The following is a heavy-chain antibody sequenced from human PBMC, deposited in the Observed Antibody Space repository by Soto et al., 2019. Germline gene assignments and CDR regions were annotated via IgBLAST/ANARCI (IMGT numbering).Heavy chain of an antibody. D-gene: IGHD3-3*01. Sequence: GGSLRLSCAASGFTFSSYGMHWVRQAPGKGLEWVAVISYDGSNKYYADSVKGRFTISRDNSKNTLYLQMNSLRAEDTAVYYCAKGRLRFLEWFPLDHYYYGMDVWGQGTTVTVSS. V-gene: IGHV3-30*18. CDR2: ISYDGSNK. CDR3: AKGRLRFLEWFPLDHYYYGMDV. CDR1: GFTFSSYG. J-gene: IGHJ6*02.